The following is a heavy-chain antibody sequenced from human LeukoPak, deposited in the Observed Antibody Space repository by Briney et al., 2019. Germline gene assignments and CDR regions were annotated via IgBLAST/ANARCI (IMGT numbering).Heavy chain of an antibody. D-gene: IGHD5-18*01. CDR1: GGSISSGSYY. CDR2: IYTSGST. V-gene: IGHV4-61*02. CDR3: ARDGYSYGIGYFDY. J-gene: IGHJ4*02. Sequence: SETLSLTCTVSGGSISSGSYYWSWIRQPAGKGLEWIGRIYTSGSTNYNPSLKSRVTISVDTSKNQFSLKLSSVTAADTAVYYCARDGYSYGIGYFDYWGQGTLVSVSS.